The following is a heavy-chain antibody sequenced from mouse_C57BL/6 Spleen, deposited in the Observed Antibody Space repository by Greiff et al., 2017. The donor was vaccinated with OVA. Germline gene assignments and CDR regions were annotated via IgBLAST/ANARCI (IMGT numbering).Heavy chain of an antibody. CDR2: ISDGGSYT. Sequence: DVKLVESGGGLVKPGGSLKLSCAASGFTFSSYAMSWVRQTPEKRLEWVATISDGGSYTYYPDNVKGRFTISRDNAKNNLYLQMSHLKSEDTAMYYCARERVYYDYPFAYWGQGTLVTVSA. J-gene: IGHJ3*01. CDR3: ARERVYYDYPFAY. V-gene: IGHV5-4*01. D-gene: IGHD2-4*01. CDR1: GFTFSSYA.